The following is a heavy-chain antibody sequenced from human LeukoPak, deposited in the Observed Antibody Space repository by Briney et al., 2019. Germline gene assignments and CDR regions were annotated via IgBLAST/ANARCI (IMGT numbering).Heavy chain of an antibody. CDR2: MNPNTGNT. J-gene: IGHJ6*02. Sequence: ASVKVSCKASGYAFTSSDINWVRQATGQGLEWMGWMNPNTGNTEYAQKFQGRVTMTSNTSISTAYMELSSLRSEDTAVYYCARGQKDNGVSSSWYYYGMDVWGQGTTVTVSS. D-gene: IGHD6-13*01. V-gene: IGHV1-8*01. CDR1: GYAFTSSD. CDR3: ARGQKDNGVSSSWYYYGMDV.